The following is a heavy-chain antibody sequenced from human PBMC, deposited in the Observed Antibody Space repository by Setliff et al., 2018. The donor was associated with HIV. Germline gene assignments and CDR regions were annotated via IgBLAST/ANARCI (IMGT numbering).Heavy chain of an antibody. CDR1: GLTFSNYW. J-gene: IGHJ5*02. CDR2: IDSDGSDT. V-gene: IGHV3-74*01. D-gene: IGHD3-16*01. Sequence: PGGSLRLSCVASGLTFSNYWMHWVRQAPGKGLVWVSRIDSDGSDTDYADSVRGRFAISRDNTKNTVYLQMNSLRAEDTAVYYCATDGAWGQGTLVTVSS. CDR3: ATDGA.